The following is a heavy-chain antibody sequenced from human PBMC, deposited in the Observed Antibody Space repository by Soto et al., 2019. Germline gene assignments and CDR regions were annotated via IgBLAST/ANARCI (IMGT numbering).Heavy chain of an antibody. J-gene: IGHJ4*02. CDR2: INAGNGNT. V-gene: IGHV1-3*01. CDR3: ARANVLLWFGELPDFDY. CDR1: GYTFTSYA. Sequence: GASVKVSCKASGYTFTSYAMHWVRQAPGQRLEWMGWINAGNGNTKYSQKFQGRVTITRDTSASTAYMELSSLRSEDTAVYYCARANVLLWFGELPDFDYWGQGTLVTRLL. D-gene: IGHD3-10*01.